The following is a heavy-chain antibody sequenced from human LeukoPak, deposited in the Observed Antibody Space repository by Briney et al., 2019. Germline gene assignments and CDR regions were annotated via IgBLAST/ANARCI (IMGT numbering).Heavy chain of an antibody. CDR1: GGSFSGYY. CDR3: SRAATGFNIPGAY. J-gene: IGHJ4*02. Sequence: PSETLSLTCAVYGGSFSGYYWSWIRQPPGKGLEWIGEINHSGCTNCNPSLKSQVTISIDTPKNQFPLKLTSVTAADTAVYYCSRAATGFNIPGAYWGQGTMVTVSS. D-gene: IGHD1-14*01. CDR2: INHSGCT. V-gene: IGHV4-34*01.